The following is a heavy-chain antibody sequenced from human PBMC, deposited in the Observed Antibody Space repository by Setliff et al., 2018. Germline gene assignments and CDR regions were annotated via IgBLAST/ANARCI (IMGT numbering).Heavy chain of an antibody. CDR1: GGSFNSYY. V-gene: IGHV4-34*01. CDR3: ARAPHGWSAYYYYYYMDV. CDR2: INHSGSI. J-gene: IGHJ6*03. D-gene: IGHD2-15*01. Sequence: PSETLSLTCAVYGGSFNSYYWSWIRQPPGKGLEWVGEINHSGSINYNPSLKSRVTISVDTSKNQFSLKLSSVTAADTAVYYCARAPHGWSAYYYYYYMDVWGKGTTVTVSS.